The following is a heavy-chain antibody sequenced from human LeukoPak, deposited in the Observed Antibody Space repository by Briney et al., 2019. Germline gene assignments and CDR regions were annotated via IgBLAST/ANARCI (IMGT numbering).Heavy chain of an antibody. CDR3: AGAQFTVGGYYYYMDV. J-gene: IGHJ6*03. D-gene: IGHD3-16*01. V-gene: IGHV3-21*01. Sequence: PGGSLRLSCAASGFTFSSYWVHWVRQAPGKGLEWVSSISSSSSYIYYADSVKGRFTISRDNAKNSLYLQMNSLRAEDTAVYYCAGAQFTVGGYYYYMDVWGKGTTVTVSS. CDR2: ISSSSSYI. CDR1: GFTFSSYW.